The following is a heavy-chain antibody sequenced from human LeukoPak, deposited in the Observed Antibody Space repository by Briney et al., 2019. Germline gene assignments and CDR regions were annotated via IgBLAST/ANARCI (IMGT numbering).Heavy chain of an antibody. V-gene: IGHV1-8*01. Sequence: ASVKVSCKASGYTFTSYDINWVRQATGQGLEWMGWMNPNSGNTGYAQKFQGRVTMTRNTSISTAYMELSSLRSEDTAVYYCARGRPYYYDSSGYRDYWGQGTLVTVSS. CDR2: MNPNSGNT. J-gene: IGHJ4*02. CDR3: ARGRPYYYDSSGYRDY. CDR1: GYTFTSYD. D-gene: IGHD3-22*01.